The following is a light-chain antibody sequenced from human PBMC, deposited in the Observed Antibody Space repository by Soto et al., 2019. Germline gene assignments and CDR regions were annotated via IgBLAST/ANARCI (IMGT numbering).Light chain of an antibody. Sequence: DIQMTQSPSTLSASVGDRVTITCRASQSISSWLAWYQQKPGKPPKLLIYDAYSMESGTPSRFSGRRSGTEFTLNIASVQPEDFATYYCQQYSSYSPLTFGGGTKVDIK. CDR1: QSISSW. CDR2: DAY. J-gene: IGKJ4*01. CDR3: QQYSSYSPLT. V-gene: IGKV1-5*01.